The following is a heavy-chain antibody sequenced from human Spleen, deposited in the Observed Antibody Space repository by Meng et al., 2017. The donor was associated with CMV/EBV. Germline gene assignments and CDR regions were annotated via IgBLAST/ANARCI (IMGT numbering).Heavy chain of an antibody. CDR1: KLTLSDYY. V-gene: IGHV3-11*04. CDR2: ISSGGFTI. CDR3: ASNGGLAGRLLYY. D-gene: IGHD2-15*01. J-gene: IGHJ4*02. Sequence: SKLTLSDYYMSWIRQAPGKGLEWVSYISSGGFTISYADSVKGRFTISRDNAKNSVYLQMNSLRAEDTAVYYCASNGGLAGRLLYYWGRGTLVTVSS.